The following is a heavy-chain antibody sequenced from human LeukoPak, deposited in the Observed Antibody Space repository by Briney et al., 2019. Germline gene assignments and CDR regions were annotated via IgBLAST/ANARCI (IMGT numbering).Heavy chain of an antibody. Sequence: ASVKVSCKASGYTFTSYDINWVRQAPGQGLEWVGWISAYNGNTNYAQKLQGRVTMTTDTSTSTAYMELRSLRSDDTAVYYCARTGTVERFLQDWGQGTLVTVSS. CDR1: GYTFTSYD. CDR2: ISAYNGNT. CDR3: ARTGTVERFLQD. V-gene: IGHV1-18*01. J-gene: IGHJ4*02. D-gene: IGHD3-3*01.